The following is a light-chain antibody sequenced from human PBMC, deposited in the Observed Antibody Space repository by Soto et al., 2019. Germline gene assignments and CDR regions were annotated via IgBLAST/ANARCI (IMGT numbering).Light chain of an antibody. CDR1: SGDIGGYDY. Sequence: QSVLTQPASVSGSPGQPITISCAGTSGDIGGYDYVSWYQQHPGKAPKLIIFDVTDRPSGISDRFSGSKSASTASLTISGLRTEDEADYYCSSFTSTFTHVFGTGTKVTVL. J-gene: IGLJ1*01. CDR3: SSFTSTFTHV. V-gene: IGLV2-14*03. CDR2: DVT.